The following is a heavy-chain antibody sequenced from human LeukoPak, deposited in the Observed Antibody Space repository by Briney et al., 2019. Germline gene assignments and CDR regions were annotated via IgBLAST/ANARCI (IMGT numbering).Heavy chain of an antibody. CDR3: ARGIYSSSWSPRGWFDP. CDR1: GGSISSYY. D-gene: IGHD6-13*01. CDR2: IYYSGST. Sequence: SETLSLTCTVSGGSISSYYWSWIRQPPGKGLEWIGYIYYSGSTNYNPSLKSRVTISVDTSKNQFSLKLSSVTAADTAVYYCARGIYSSSWSPRGWFDPWGQGTLVTVSS. J-gene: IGHJ5*02. V-gene: IGHV4-59*01.